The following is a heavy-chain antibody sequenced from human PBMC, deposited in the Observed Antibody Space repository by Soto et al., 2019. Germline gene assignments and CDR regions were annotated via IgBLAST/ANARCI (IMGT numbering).Heavy chain of an antibody. J-gene: IGHJ4*02. CDR2: ISSSSNNI. CDR3: ARELTTATGAFDY. Sequence: EVQLVESGGGLVKPGGSLRLSCAASGFSLSTYSMNWVRQAPGKGLEWVSSISSSSNNIYYADSVKGRFTISRDNAKNSLFLQVNSLRDEDTAVYFCARELTTATGAFDYWGQGTLVTVSS. V-gene: IGHV3-21*01. D-gene: IGHD7-27*01. CDR1: GFSLSTYS.